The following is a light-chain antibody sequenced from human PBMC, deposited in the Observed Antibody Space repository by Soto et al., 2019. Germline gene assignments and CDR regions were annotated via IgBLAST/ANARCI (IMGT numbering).Light chain of an antibody. J-gene: IGKJ5*01. CDR2: DAY. V-gene: IGKV3-11*01. CDR1: QSIRGL. Sequence: EVVLTQYPGTLSLSPGERATLSCRASQSIRGLLAWYQQKPGQAPRLLIYDAYNRATGIPPRFSGSGSGTDFTLTISSLEPEDSAVYYCQQRHMWPITFGQGTRLEIK. CDR3: QQRHMWPIT.